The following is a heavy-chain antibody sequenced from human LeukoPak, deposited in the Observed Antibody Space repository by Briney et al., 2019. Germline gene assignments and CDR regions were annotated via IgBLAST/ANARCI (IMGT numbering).Heavy chain of an antibody. V-gene: IGHV4-39*07. D-gene: IGHD4-17*01. CDR3: ARDGGGHDYGDYTFDY. CDR2: IYYSGST. J-gene: IGHJ4*02. CDR1: GGSISSSSYY. Sequence: SGTLSLTCTVSGGSISSSSYYWGWIRQPPGKGLEWIGSIYYSGSTYYNPSLKSRVTISVDTSKNQFSLKLSSVTAADTAVYYCARDGGGHDYGDYTFDYWGQGTLVTVSS.